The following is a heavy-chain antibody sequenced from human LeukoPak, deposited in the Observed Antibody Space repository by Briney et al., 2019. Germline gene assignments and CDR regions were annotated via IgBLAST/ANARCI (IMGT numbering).Heavy chain of an antibody. Sequence: SETLSLTCTLSGRSISRYYWSCIRQPPGKGLEWIGYIYYSGSTNYHPSLKSRVTISVDTSKHQFSLKLGSVTAADTAVYYCARGKGIIDNYFDFWGQGTLVTVSS. J-gene: IGHJ4*02. CDR1: GRSISRYY. D-gene: IGHD3-16*02. CDR3: ARGKGIIDNYFDF. CDR2: IYYSGST. V-gene: IGHV4-59*01.